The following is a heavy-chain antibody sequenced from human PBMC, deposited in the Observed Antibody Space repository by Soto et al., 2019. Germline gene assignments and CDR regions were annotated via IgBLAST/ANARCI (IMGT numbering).Heavy chain of an antibody. CDR1: GFTFDDYG. J-gene: IGHJ5*02. V-gene: IGHV3-20*01. CDR3: AAMPGIAAAGTLNS. Sequence: GGSLRLSCAASGFTFDDYGMSWVRQAPGKGLEWVSGINWNGGSTGYADSVKGRFTISRDNAKNSLYLQMNSLRAEDTALYHCAAMPGIAAAGTLNSWGQGTLVTVSS. D-gene: IGHD6-13*01. CDR2: INWNGGST.